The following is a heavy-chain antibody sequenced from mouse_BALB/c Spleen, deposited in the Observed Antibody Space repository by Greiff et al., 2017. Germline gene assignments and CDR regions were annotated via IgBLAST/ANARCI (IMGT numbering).Heavy chain of an antibody. D-gene: IGHD2-3*01. CDR2: ISTYYGDA. Sequence: VMLVESGAELVRPGVSVKISCKGSGYTFTDYAMHWVKQSHAKSLEWIGVISTYYGDASYNQKFKGKATMTVDKSSSTAYMELARLTSEDSAVYYCARRDGYYFDYWGQGTTLTVSS. CDR1: GYTFTDYA. V-gene: IGHV1S137*01. J-gene: IGHJ2*01. CDR3: ARRDGYYFDY.